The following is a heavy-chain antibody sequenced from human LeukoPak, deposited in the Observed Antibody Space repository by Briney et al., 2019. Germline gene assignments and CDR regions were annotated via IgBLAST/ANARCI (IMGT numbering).Heavy chain of an antibody. CDR3: ARGGSGRTQDDAFDI. J-gene: IGHJ3*02. V-gene: IGHV3-66*01. CDR1: GFTVSSNY. CDR2: IYRGGST. D-gene: IGHD3-10*01. Sequence: PGGSLRVSCAASGFTVSSNYMSWVRQAPGKGLDWVSVIYRGGSTYYADSVKGRSTISRDNAKNSLHLQMNSLRAEDTAVYYCARGGSGRTQDDAFDIWGQGTMVTVSS.